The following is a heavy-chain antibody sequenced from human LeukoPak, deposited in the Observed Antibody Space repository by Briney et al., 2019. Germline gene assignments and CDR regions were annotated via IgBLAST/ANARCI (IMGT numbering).Heavy chain of an antibody. Sequence: GGSLRLSCAASGFTFSSYAMSWVRQAPGKGLEWVSAISGSGGSTYYADSVKGRFTISRDNSKNTLYLQMSSLRAEDTAVYYCAKRIYDFWSGYYRRAENHFDYWGQGTLVTVSS. CDR1: GFTFSSYA. J-gene: IGHJ4*02. V-gene: IGHV3-23*01. CDR3: AKRIYDFWSGYYRRAENHFDY. D-gene: IGHD3-3*01. CDR2: ISGSGGST.